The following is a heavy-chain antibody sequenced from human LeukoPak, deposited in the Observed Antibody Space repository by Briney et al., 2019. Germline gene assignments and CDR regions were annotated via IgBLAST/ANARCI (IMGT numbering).Heavy chain of an antibody. D-gene: IGHD3-16*01. J-gene: IGHJ4*02. CDR3: ARAQRGSFDY. CDR1: GFTFSSYW. V-gene: IGHV3-74*01. CDR2: INSDGSST. Sequence: GGSLRLSCAASGFTFSSYWMHWVRQAPGKRLVWVSRINSDGSSTSYADSVKGRFTISRDNAKNTLYLQMNSLRAEDTAVYYCARAQRGSFDYWGQGTLVTVSS.